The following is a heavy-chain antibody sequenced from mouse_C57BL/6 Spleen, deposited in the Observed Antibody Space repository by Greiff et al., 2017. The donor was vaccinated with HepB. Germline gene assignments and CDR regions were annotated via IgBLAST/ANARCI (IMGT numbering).Heavy chain of an antibody. D-gene: IGHD3-2*02. CDR3: ARHEEGAAQATLYYAMDY. CDR2: FYPGSGSI. CDR1: GYTFTEYT. Sequence: QVQLQQSGAELVKPGASVKLPCKASGYTFTEYTIHWVKQRSGQGLEWIGWFYPGSGSIKYNEKFKDKATLTADKSSSTVYMELSRLTSEDSAVYFCARHEEGAAQATLYYAMDYWGQGTSVTVSS. J-gene: IGHJ4*01. V-gene: IGHV1-62-2*01.